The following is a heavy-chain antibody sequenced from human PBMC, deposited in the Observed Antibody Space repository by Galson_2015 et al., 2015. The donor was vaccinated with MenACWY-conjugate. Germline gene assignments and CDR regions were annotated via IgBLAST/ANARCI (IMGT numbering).Heavy chain of an antibody. CDR1: GYTFSTYA. CDR3: AKDIAVDGMWYFYY. CDR2: ISSSGGRP. J-gene: IGHJ4*02. Sequence: SLRLSCAASGYTFSTYAMTWVRQAPGKGLEWVSSISSSGGRPYYADSVKGRFTISRDNSKNTLYLQMNNLRAEDTALYYCAKDIAVDGMWYFYYWGQGTLVTVSS. D-gene: IGHD6-19*01. V-gene: IGHV3-23*01.